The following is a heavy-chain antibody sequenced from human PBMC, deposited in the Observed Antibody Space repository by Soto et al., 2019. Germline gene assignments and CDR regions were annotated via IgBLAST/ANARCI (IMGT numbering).Heavy chain of an antibody. CDR1: GFSLTTSGVG. Sequence: PTLVNPTQTLTLTCAFSGFSLTTSGVGVGWIRQPPGKALEWLALIYWDDDERYSPSLKTRLTITKDTSTNQVVLTMTKMDPVDTATYYCVHSRMDVWGQGTTVTVSS. CDR2: IYWDDDE. V-gene: IGHV2-5*02. CDR3: VHSRMDV. J-gene: IGHJ6*02.